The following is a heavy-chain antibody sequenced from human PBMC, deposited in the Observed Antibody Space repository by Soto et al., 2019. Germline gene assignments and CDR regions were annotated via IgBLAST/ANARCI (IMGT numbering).Heavy chain of an antibody. CDR2: VSSSGSTI. CDR1: GFTFSDYY. D-gene: IGHD3-3*01. J-gene: IGHJ4*02. CDR3: ARGLLTIFGPRLYYFDY. V-gene: IGHV3-11*01. Sequence: PGGSLRLSCAASGFTFSDYYMSWIRQAPGKGLEWVSYVSSSGSTIYYADSVKGRFTISRDNAKNSLYLQMYSLRAEDTAVYYCARGLLTIFGPRLYYFDYWGQGTLVTVSS.